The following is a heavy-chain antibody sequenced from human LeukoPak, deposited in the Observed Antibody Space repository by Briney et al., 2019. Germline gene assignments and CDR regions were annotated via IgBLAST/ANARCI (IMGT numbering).Heavy chain of an antibody. Sequence: PSETLSLTCTVSGGSISSSSYYWGWIRQPPGKGLEWIGSIYYSGSTYYNPSLKSRVTISVDTSKNQFSLKLSSVTAADTAVYYCARTGYCHNTNCYYFDYWGQGTLVTVSS. CDR1: GGSISSSSYY. V-gene: IGHV4-39*01. CDR3: ARTGYCHNTNCYYFDY. CDR2: IYYSGST. D-gene: IGHD2-2*01. J-gene: IGHJ4*02.